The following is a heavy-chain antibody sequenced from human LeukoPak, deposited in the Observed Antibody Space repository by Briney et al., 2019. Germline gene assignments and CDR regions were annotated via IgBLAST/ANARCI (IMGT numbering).Heavy chain of an antibody. V-gene: IGHV4-59*01. CDR2: MFYSGNT. J-gene: IGHJ4*02. CDR3: ARGRSSGWTYFDY. D-gene: IGHD6-19*01. CDR1: GGSIRNYY. Sequence: TPSETLSLTCTVSGGSIRNYYWNWLRQPPGKRLEWIGDMFYSGNTNYSPSLKSRVTISVDTSKNQFSLSLSSVTTADTAVYYCARGRSSGWTYFDYWGQGTLVTVSS.